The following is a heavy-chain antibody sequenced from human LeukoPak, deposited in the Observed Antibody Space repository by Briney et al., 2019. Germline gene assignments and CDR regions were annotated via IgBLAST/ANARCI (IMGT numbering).Heavy chain of an antibody. CDR1: GYTFTSYY. D-gene: IGHD2-2*01. Sequence: SVKVSCKASGYTFTSYYMHWVRQAPGQGLEWMGGILPIFETTNYAQKFQGRVTITTDESTDTAYMELISLTSEDTAVYYCARDVIRYCTSDSCHSWFDSWGQGTLVAVSS. CDR2: ILPIFETT. J-gene: IGHJ5*01. V-gene: IGHV1-69*05. CDR3: ARDVIRYCTSDSCHSWFDS.